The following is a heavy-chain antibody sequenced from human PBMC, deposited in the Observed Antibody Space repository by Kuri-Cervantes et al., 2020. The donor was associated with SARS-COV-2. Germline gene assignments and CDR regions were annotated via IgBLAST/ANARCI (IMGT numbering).Heavy chain of an antibody. J-gene: IGHJ4*02. CDR3: ARDRSAWPFDY. CDR1: GFTFSSYS. CDR2: ISSSSSYI. V-gene: IGHV3-21*01. D-gene: IGHD6-19*01. Sequence: LSLTCAASGFTFSSYSMNWVRQAPGKGLEWVSSISSSSSYIYYADSVKGRFTISRDNAKNSLYLQMNSLRAEDTAVYYCARDRSAWPFDYWGQGTLVTVSS.